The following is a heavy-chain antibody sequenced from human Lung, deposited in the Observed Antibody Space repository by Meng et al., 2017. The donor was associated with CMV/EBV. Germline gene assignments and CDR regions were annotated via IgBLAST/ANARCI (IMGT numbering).Heavy chain of an antibody. V-gene: IGHV3-48*03. CDR1: GFTISSYD. CDR3: ASKQR. J-gene: IGHJ4*02. CDR2: ISSSGSTI. Sequence: GGSLRLSCAASGFTISSYDMNWVRQVPGNGLEWVSYISSSGSTIYYADSVKGRFTISRDNAKNSLYLQMNSLRAEDTAVYYYASKQRWGQGTLVTVSS. D-gene: IGHD1/OR15-1a*01.